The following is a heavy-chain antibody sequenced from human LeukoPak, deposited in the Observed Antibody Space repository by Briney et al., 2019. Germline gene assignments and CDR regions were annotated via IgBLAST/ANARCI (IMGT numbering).Heavy chain of an antibody. J-gene: IGHJ6*02. V-gene: IGHV4-59*08. CDR2: FYYSGST. D-gene: IGHD3-3*01. CDR1: GGSLSHYY. CDR3: ARHYTILKYAMAV. Sequence: SETLSLTCTVSGGSLSHYYWSWIRQPPGRGLEWIGYFYYSGSTEYNPSLRSRVTISVDTSKNQFSLKLSSVTAADTAVYYCARHYTILKYAMAVWGPRTTVTVSS.